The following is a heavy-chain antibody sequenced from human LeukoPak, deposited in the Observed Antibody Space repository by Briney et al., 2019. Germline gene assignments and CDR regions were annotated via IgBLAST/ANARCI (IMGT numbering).Heavy chain of an antibody. J-gene: IGHJ4*02. Sequence: PGGSLRLSCAASGFTFSNARMTWVRQAPGKGLEWVGRIKSKTDGGTTDYAAPVKGRFTISRDDSKNTLYLQMNSLKTEDTAVYCTTAGESPYTGYTYWGQGTLVTVSS. CDR3: TTAGESPYTGYTY. CDR2: IKSKTDGGTT. V-gene: IGHV3-15*01. CDR1: GFTFSNAR. D-gene: IGHD5-12*01.